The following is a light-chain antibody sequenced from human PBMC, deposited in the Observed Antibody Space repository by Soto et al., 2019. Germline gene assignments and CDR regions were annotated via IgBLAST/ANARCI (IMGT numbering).Light chain of an antibody. CDR1: QSISGT. V-gene: IGKV3-15*01. CDR2: GAS. Sequence: EIVMTQSPATPSVSPGGRATLSCRASQSISGTLAWYQQKPGQAPGLLIYGASTRATSFPARFSGSGSGTDFTLTISSLQSEDFAVYYCQQYNNWPWTFGQGTKVDIK. CDR3: QQYNNWPWT. J-gene: IGKJ1*01.